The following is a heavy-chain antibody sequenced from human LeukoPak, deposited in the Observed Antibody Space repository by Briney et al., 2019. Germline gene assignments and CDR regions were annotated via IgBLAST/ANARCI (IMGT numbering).Heavy chain of an antibody. CDR3: AKTRGSGYYFDY. CDR1: GFTFSSYA. V-gene: IGHV3-23*01. J-gene: IGHJ4*02. D-gene: IGHD3-3*01. CDR2: ISGSGGST. Sequence: GGSLRRSCAASGFTFSSYAMSWVRQAPGKGLEWVSAISGSGGSTYYADSVKGRFTISRDNSKNTLYLQMNSLRAEDTAVYYCAKTRGSGYYFDYWGQGTLVTVSS.